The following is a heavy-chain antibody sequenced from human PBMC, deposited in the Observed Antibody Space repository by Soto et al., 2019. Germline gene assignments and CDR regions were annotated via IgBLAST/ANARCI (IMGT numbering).Heavy chain of an antibody. CDR1: GGTIRSPDW. D-gene: IGHD6-19*01. CDR3: ARGRGRYSSGWSWFDP. J-gene: IGHJ5*02. CDR2: IFQSGST. V-gene: IGHV4-4*02. Sequence: KPSETLSLTCGVSGGTIRSPDWWTWVRQPPGKGLERIGEIFQSGSTNYTPSLESRVTISVDKSKNQFSLTLTSVTAADTAVYFCARGRGRYSSGWSWFDPWGQGILVTVS.